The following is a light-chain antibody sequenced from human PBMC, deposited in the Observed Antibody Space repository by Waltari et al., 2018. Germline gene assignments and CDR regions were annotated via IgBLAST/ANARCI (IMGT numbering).Light chain of an antibody. V-gene: IGLV2-11*01. Sequence: QSALTQPRSVSGSPGQSVTISCTGTSRDVGGYNYVTWYQQHPGKVPKLMIYDVNKRPSGVPDRFSASKSGNTASLTISGLQAEDEADYYCCSYTGSYTLVFGGGTKLTVL. J-gene: IGLJ2*01. CDR2: DVN. CDR1: SRDVGGYNY. CDR3: CSYTGSYTLV.